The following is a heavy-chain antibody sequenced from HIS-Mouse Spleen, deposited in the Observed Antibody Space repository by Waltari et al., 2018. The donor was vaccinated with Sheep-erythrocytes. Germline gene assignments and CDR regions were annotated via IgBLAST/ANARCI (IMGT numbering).Heavy chain of an antibody. CDR2: IYPGESDT. J-gene: IGHJ3*02. V-gene: IGHV5-51*03. CDR3: ARRTYYDFWSGYYTDAFDI. CDR1: GYSFTSYW. D-gene: IGHD3-3*01. Sequence: EVQLVQSGAEVKKPGESLKISCKGSGYSFTSYWIGWVRQMPGKGLEWMGIIYPGESDTRYSPSFQGQVTISADNSISTAYLQWSSLKASDTAMYYCARRTYYDFWSGYYTDAFDIWGQGTMVTVSS.